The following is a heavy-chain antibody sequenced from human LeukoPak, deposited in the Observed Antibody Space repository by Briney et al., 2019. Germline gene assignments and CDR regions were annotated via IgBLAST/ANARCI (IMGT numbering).Heavy chain of an antibody. CDR2: INAGNGNT. D-gene: IGHD2-21*02. CDR3: ARDAYCGGDCYSHFDY. J-gene: IGHJ4*02. V-gene: IGHV1-3*01. Sequence: ASVKVSCKASGYTFTSYAMHWVRQAPGQRLEWMGWINAGNGNTKYSQKFQGRVTITRDTSASTAHMELSSLRSEDTAVYYCARDAYCGGDCYSHFDYWGQGTLVTVSS. CDR1: GYTFTSYA.